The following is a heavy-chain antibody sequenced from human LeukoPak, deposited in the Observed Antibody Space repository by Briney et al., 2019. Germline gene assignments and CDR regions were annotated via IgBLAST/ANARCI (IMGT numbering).Heavy chain of an antibody. CDR1: GFTFSSYA. CDR3: AKDAPVILLVVPAGNS. Sequence: GGSLRLSCAASGFTFSSYAMSWVRQALGKGLEWVSAISGSGGSTYYADSVKGRFTISRDNSKNTLYLQMNSLRAEDTAVYYCAKDAPVILLVVPAGNSWGQGTLVTVSS. V-gene: IGHV3-23*01. J-gene: IGHJ4*02. D-gene: IGHD2-2*01. CDR2: ISGSGGST.